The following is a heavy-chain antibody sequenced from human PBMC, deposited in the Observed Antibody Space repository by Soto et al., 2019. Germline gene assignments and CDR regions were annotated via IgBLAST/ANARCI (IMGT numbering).Heavy chain of an antibody. CDR3: ASYYDSSGPTFDF. V-gene: IGHV4-30-4*01. Sequence: QVQLQESGPGLVKPSQTLSLTCTVSGGSISSGDHYWSWIRQHPGKGLEYIAYIYHTGTTYYNQTLKSRVTMSVDTAENQFSLKLSSVNAADSAVYYCASYYDSSGPTFDFLGQGPLVSASS. CDR2: IYHTGTT. D-gene: IGHD3-22*01. CDR1: GGSISSGDHY. J-gene: IGHJ4*02.